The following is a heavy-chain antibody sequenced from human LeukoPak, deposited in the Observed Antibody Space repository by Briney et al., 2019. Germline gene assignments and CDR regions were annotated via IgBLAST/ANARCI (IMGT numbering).Heavy chain of an antibody. CDR1: GFTFSSYV. V-gene: IGHV3-30*02. CDR2: IRYDGSNK. J-gene: IGHJ4*02. CDR3: AKDPRDHSYGWSWRYFDY. D-gene: IGHD5-18*01. Sequence: GGSLRLSCAASGFTFSSYVMHWVRQAPGKGLEWVAIIRYDGSNKYYSDSVKGRFTISRDNSKNTLYLQMNSLRPEDTAVYYCAKDPRDHSYGWSWRYFDYWGQGTLVTVSS.